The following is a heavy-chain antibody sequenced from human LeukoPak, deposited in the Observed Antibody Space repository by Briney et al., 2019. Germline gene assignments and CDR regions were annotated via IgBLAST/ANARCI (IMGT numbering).Heavy chain of an antibody. CDR2: ISGTSTYI. CDR1: GFTFSSST. V-gene: IGHV3-21*04. CDR3: AKDDGLSGYEIDY. J-gene: IGHJ4*02. D-gene: IGHD5-12*01. Sequence: PGGSLRLSCVTSGFTFSSSTMNWVRQAPGKGLEWVSSISGTSTYIYYADSLKGRSTISRDNAKNSLYLQMSSLRVEDTAVYYCAKDDGLSGYEIDYWGQGTLVTVSS.